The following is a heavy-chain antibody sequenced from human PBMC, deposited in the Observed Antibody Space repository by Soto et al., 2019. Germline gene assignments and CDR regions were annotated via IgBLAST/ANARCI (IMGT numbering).Heavy chain of an antibody. CDR2: IIPIFGTA. D-gene: IGHD2-21*02. V-gene: IGHV1-69*13. J-gene: IGHJ4*02. CDR3: ARVEHCGGDCYSKFDY. CDR1: GGTFSSYA. Sequence: ASVKVSCKASGGTFSSYAISWVRQAPGQGLEWMGGIIPIFGTANYAQKFQGRVTITADESTSTAYMELSSLRSEDTAVYYCARVEHCGGDCYSKFDYWGQGTLVTVSS.